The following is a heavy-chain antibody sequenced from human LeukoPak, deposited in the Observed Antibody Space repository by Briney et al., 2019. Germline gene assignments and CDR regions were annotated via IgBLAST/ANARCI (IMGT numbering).Heavy chain of an antibody. V-gene: IGHV5-51*01. CDR1: GYRFTMFW. J-gene: IGHJ5*02. D-gene: IGHD3-22*01. CDR3: ARRSYYYDSSGYYYWFDP. Sequence: GESLKISCQASGYRFTMFWIGWVRQMPGKGLEWLGIIYPGDSDTRYSPSFQGQVTISADKSISTAYLQWSSLKASDTAMYYCARRSYYYDSSGYYYWFDPWGQGTLVTVSS. CDR2: IYPGDSDT.